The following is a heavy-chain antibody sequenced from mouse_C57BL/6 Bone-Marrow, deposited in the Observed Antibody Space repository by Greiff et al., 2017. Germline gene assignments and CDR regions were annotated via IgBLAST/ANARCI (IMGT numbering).Heavy chain of an antibody. CDR3: ATPSSGYCYYYAMDY. Sequence: EVKLQESGPELVKPGASVKLSCKASGYSFTGYYMHWVKQSHGNILDWIGYIYPYNGVSSYNQKFKGKATLTVDKSSSTAYMELRRLTSEDAAVYYCATPSSGYCYYYAMDYWGQGTSVTVSS. CDR2: IYPYNGVS. V-gene: IGHV1-31*01. J-gene: IGHJ4*01. CDR1: GYSFTGYY. D-gene: IGHD3-2*02.